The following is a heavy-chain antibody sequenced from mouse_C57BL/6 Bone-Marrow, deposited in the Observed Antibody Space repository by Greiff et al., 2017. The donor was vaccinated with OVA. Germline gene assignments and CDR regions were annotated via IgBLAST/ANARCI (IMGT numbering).Heavy chain of an antibody. J-gene: IGHJ2*01. CDR2: IYPGSGST. Sequence: QVQLQQPGAELVKPGASVKMSCKASGYTFTSYWITWVKQRPGKGLEWIGDIYPGSGSTNYNEKFKSKATLTVDTSSSTAYMQLSSLTSEDSAVYYCARSGYGSSYYVDYWGQGTTLTVSS. CDR1: GYTFTSYW. CDR3: ARSGYGSSYYVDY. V-gene: IGHV1-55*01. D-gene: IGHD1-1*01.